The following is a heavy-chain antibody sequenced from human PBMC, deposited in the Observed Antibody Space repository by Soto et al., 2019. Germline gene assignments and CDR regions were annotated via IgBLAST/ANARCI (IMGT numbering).Heavy chain of an antibody. Sequence: GASVKVSCKASGYTFTSYYMHWVRQAPGQGLEWMGIINPSGGSTSYAQKFQGRVTMTRDTSTSTVYMKLSSLRSEDTAVYYCARDGYDILTGYSPINWFDPWGQGTLVTVSS. CDR1: GYTFTSYY. CDR3: ARDGYDILTGYSPINWFDP. D-gene: IGHD3-9*01. V-gene: IGHV1-46*03. J-gene: IGHJ5*02. CDR2: INPSGGST.